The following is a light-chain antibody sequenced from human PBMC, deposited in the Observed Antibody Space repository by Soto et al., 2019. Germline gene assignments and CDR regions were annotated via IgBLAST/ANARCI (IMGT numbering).Light chain of an antibody. Sequence: DIVMTQSPATLSVSPGERATLSCRASQSVSSKLAWYQQKPGQAPKLLIYGASTRATGIPARFSGSESGTEFTITISSLQSEDFAVYYCQQYNNWHLTFGGGTKVEIK. CDR3: QQYNNWHLT. J-gene: IGKJ4*01. V-gene: IGKV3D-15*01. CDR1: QSVSSK. CDR2: GAS.